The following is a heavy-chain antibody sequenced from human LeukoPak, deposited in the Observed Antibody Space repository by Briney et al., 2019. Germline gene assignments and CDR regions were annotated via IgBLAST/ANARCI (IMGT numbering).Heavy chain of an antibody. CDR3: TRDRGPFLDPLRGDY. CDR2: IRSKAYGGTT. J-gene: IGHJ4*02. D-gene: IGHD3-10*01. V-gene: IGHV3-49*03. Sequence: PGGSLRLSCAASGFTFSSYTMSWFRQAPGKGLEWVGFIRSKAYGGTTEYAASVKGRFTISRDDSKSIAYLEMNSLKTEDTAVYYCTRDRGPFLDPLRGDYWGQGTLVGVSS. CDR1: GFTFSSYT.